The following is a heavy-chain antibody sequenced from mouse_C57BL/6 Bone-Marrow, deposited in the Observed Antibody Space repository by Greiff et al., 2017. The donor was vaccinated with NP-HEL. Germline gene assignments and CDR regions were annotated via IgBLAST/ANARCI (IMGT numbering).Heavy chain of an antibody. J-gene: IGHJ3*01. CDR3: ARNYYGSSLFAY. V-gene: IGHV5-6*01. D-gene: IGHD1-1*01. CDR1: GFTFSSYG. CDR2: IRSGGSYP. Sequence: EVQLQESGGDLVKPGGSLKLSCAASGFTFSSYGMSWVRQTPDKRLEWVATIRSGGSYPYYPDSVKGRFTISSDNAKNTLYLQRSSLKSEDTAMYYCARNYYGSSLFAYWGQGTLVTVSA.